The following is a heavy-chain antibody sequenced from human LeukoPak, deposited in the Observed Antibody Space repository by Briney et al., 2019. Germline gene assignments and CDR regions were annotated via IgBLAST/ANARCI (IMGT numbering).Heavy chain of an antibody. J-gene: IGHJ4*02. CDR3: AKAYHDSGCLIDY. CDR2: VRGNGATT. V-gene: IGHV3-23*01. Sequence: GGSLRLSCAASGITFSSHAMTWVRQAPGKGLEWVAAVRGNGATTDYADSVKGRFTISRDNSKSTLYLQMNSLRAEDTAVYYCAKAYHDSGCLIDYWGQGTLVTVSS. CDR1: GITFSSHA. D-gene: IGHD6-19*01.